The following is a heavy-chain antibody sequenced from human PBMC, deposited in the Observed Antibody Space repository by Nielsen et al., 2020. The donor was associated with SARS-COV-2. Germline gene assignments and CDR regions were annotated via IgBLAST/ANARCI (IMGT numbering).Heavy chain of an antibody. V-gene: IGHV1-46*01. CDR2: INPSGGST. Sequence: WVRQAPGQGLEWMGIINPSGGSTSYAQKFQGRVTMTTDTSTSTAYMELRSLRSDDTAVYYCAREPLPFWSAVAGTFHFDYWGQGTLVTVSS. D-gene: IGHD6-19*01. CDR3: AREPLPFWSAVAGTFHFDY. J-gene: IGHJ4*02.